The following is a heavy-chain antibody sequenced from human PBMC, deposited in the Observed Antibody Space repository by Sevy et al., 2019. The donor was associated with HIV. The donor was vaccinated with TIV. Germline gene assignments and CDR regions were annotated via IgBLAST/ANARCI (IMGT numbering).Heavy chain of an antibody. Sequence: GGSLILSCIASGFTFSSYSMNWVRQAPGKGLEWVSFISSSPTVIYYADSVKGRFTPSRDNAENSVYLQMNSLRDEDTAVYYCVRGPGYYFDHWGQGTLVTVSS. V-gene: IGHV3-48*02. CDR2: ISSSPTVI. CDR3: VRGPGYYFDH. D-gene: IGHD5-12*01. J-gene: IGHJ4*02. CDR1: GFTFSSYS.